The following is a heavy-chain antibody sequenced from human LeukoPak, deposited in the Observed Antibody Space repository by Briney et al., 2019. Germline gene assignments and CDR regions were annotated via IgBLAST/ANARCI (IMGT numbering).Heavy chain of an antibody. CDR2: INAGNGNT. Sequence: RASVKVSCKASGYTFTGYYMHWVRQAPGQRLEWMGWINAGNGNTKYSQEFQGRVTITRDTSASTAYMELSSLRSEDMAVYYCARSYCSGGSCYNFDYWGQGTLVTVSS. D-gene: IGHD2-15*01. CDR3: ARSYCSGGSCYNFDY. CDR1: GYTFTGYY. V-gene: IGHV1-3*03. J-gene: IGHJ4*02.